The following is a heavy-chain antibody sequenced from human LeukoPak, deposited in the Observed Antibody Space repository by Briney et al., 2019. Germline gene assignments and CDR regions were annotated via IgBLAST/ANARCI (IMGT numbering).Heavy chain of an antibody. J-gene: IGHJ3*02. CDR1: GGSISSSNYY. D-gene: IGHD3-22*01. V-gene: IGHV4-39*02. Sequence: PSETLSLTCTVSGGSISSSNYYWGWTRQPPGKGLEWFGSISYSGGTSYNPSLRSRVTISVDTSKNQFSLKLNSVTAADTAVYYCAREVEYYDSSGYRPHAFDIWGQETVVTVSS. CDR3: AREVEYYDSSGYRPHAFDI. CDR2: ISYSGGT.